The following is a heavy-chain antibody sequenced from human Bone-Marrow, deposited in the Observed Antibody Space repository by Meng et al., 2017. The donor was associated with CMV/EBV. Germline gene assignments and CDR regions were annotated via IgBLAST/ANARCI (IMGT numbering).Heavy chain of an antibody. CDR3: ASGIEYSTSSENY. V-gene: IGHV1-2*02. CDR1: GYTFTDYP. Sequence: NASGYTFTDYPMHWVLQAPGQGLEWLGWINPNSGGTNYAQKLQDRVTMTRDTSISTVYMELSRLRSDDTAIYYCASGIEYSTSSENYWGQGTLVTVSS. D-gene: IGHD6-6*01. J-gene: IGHJ4*02. CDR2: INPNSGGT.